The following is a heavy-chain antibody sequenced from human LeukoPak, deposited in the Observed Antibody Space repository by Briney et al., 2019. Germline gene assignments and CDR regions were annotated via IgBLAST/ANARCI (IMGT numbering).Heavy chain of an antibody. CDR1: GYTFTSYG. J-gene: IGHJ6*02. CDR3: ARGPLRSVYGDYLLHYYYGMDV. Sequence: ASVKVSCKASGYTFTSYGISWVRQAPGQGLEWMGWISAYNGNTNYAQKLQGRVTMTTDTSTSTAYMELRSLRSDDTAVYYCARGPLRSVYGDYLLHYYYGMDVWGQGTTVTVSS. D-gene: IGHD4-17*01. CDR2: ISAYNGNT. V-gene: IGHV1-18*01.